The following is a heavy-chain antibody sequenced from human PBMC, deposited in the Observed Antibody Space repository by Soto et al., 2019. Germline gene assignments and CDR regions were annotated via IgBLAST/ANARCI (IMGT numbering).Heavy chain of an antibody. CDR3: ASHPVQFGKHDYY. V-gene: IGHV5-10-1*01. D-gene: IGHD3-10*01. J-gene: IGHJ4*02. Sequence: EVQLVQSGAEVKKPGESLKISCKGSGYSFTGYWINWVRQMPGEGLEWMGRIDPSDSYTIYSPSFQGHVTISADKSIRTAYLQWSSLKASDTAMYFCASHPVQFGKHDYYWGQGTLVIVSS. CDR1: GYSFTGYW. CDR2: IDPSDSYT.